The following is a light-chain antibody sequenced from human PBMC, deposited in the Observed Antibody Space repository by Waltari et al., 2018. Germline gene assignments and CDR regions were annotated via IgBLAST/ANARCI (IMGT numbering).Light chain of an antibody. CDR1: QSVSSN. Sequence: EIVMTQSPATVSVSPGERATLSCRASQSVSSNLAWYQQKPGQSPRLLIFGVSTSATCIPASFSGSGSGTEFTLTIVNMQSEDFAIYYCQQYNNWPPYTFGQGTKLEIK. CDR2: GVS. V-gene: IGKV3-15*01. J-gene: IGKJ2*01. CDR3: QQYNNWPPYT.